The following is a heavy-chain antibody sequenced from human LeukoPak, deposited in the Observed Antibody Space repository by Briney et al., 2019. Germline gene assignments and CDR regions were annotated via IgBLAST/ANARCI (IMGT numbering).Heavy chain of an antibody. D-gene: IGHD3-10*01. CDR3: ADYYASGSYPP. CDR1: GFSFSNAC. CDR2: ILSKTSGGTT. J-gene: IGHJ5*02. Sequence: GGSLRLSCAASGFSFSNACMNWVRQAPGKGLEWVGRILSKTSGGTTDDATPVKGRFTISRDDSKNMLYLHMNSLQIEDTAVYYCADYYASGSYPPWGLGTLVTVSS. V-gene: IGHV3-15*07.